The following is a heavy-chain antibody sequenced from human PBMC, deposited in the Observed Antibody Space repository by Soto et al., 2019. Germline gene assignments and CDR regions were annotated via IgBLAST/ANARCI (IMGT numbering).Heavy chain of an antibody. CDR2: ITSSGGAV. J-gene: IGHJ4*02. V-gene: IGHV3-48*03. CDR3: ARGDCSSTCYIGY. Sequence: VQLVESGGGLVQPGGSLRLSCEASGFSFSNYEMNWVRQAPGKGLEWISYITSSGGAVFYADFVKGRFTISRDNAKDSLFLQMNSLRVEDTAVYYCARGDCSSTCYIGYWGQGARVTVSS. CDR1: GFSFSNYE. D-gene: IGHD2-2*02.